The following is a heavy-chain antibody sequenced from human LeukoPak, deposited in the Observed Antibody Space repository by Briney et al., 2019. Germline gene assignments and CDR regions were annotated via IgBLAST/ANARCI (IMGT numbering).Heavy chain of an antibody. D-gene: IGHD4-17*01. CDR2: ISVSGAST. CDR3: AKDLGELDCGDDLGPY. V-gene: IGHV3-23*01. CDR1: GFTFSNAW. J-gene: IGHJ4*02. Sequence: GGSLRLSCAASGFTFSNAWMSWVRQAPGKGLEWVSFISVSGASTYYADSVKGRFTISRDNSKNTLYLQTNSLRAEDTAVYYCAKDLGELDCGDDLGPYWGQGTLVTVSS.